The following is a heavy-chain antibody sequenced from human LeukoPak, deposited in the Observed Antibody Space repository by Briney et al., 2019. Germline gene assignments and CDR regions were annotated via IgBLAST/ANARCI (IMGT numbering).Heavy chain of an antibody. J-gene: IGHJ5*02. V-gene: IGHV1-69*04. CDR1: GGTFSSYA. D-gene: IGHD3-3*01. Sequence: SVKVSCKASGGTFSSYAISWVRQAPGQGLEWMGKIVPMGDITNYAQRFQGRVTITADKFTRKAYMELSSLRSEDTALYYCARESVRNWLDPWGQGTLVTVAS. CDR2: IVPMGDIT. CDR3: ARESVRNWLDP.